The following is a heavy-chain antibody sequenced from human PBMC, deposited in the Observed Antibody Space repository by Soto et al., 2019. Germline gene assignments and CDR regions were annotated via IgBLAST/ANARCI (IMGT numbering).Heavy chain of an antibody. CDR1: GLTFSGYG. J-gene: IGHJ6*03. CDR3: AKALAPVTCTNGVCYLTYYYYYYMDV. D-gene: IGHD2-8*01. V-gene: IGHV3-23*01. Sequence: PGGSLRLSCAASGLTFSGYGMSWVRQAPGTGLEWVSAISGSGSSTYYADSVKGRFTISRDNSKNTLYLQMNSLRAEDTAVYYCAKALAPVTCTNGVCYLTYYYYYYMDVWGKGTTVTVSS. CDR2: ISGSGSST.